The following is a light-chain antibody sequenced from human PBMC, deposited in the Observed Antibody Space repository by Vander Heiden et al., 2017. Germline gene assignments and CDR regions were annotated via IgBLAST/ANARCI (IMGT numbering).Light chain of an antibody. Sequence: SYGLTPPPSVSVAPGPPANITCGGNDIGRKSVNWYQQKPGQAPVLVVYDDSDRPSGIPERFSGSNSGNTATLTISRVEAGDEADYYCQVWDASSDPYVFGTGTAVTVL. J-gene: IGLJ1*01. CDR1: DIGRKS. CDR2: DDS. V-gene: IGLV3-21*02. CDR3: QVWDASSDPYV.